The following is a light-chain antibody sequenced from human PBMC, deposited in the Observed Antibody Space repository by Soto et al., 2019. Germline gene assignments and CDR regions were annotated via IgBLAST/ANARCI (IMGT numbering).Light chain of an antibody. Sequence: QSVLTQPPSVSGAPGQRVTISCTGSSSNIGAGYDVHWYQQLPGTAPILLIYGNSNRPSGVPDRFSGSKSGTSASLAITGLQAEDEADYYCQSYDSSLSGHVVFGGGTKLTVL. J-gene: IGLJ2*01. CDR2: GNS. V-gene: IGLV1-40*01. CDR1: SSNIGAGYD. CDR3: QSYDSSLSGHVV.